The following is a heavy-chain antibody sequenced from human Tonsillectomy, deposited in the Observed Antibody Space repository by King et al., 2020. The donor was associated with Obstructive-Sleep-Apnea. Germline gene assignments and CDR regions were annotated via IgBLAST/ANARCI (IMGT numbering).Heavy chain of an antibody. V-gene: IGHV3-21*01. J-gene: IGHJ4*02. CDR2: ISSSSSYI. CDR1: GFTFSSYS. CDR3: ARAISSSWTFDY. Sequence: VQLVESGGGLVKPGGSLRLSCAASGFTFSSYSMNWVRQAPGKGLEWVSSISSSSSYIYYADSVKGRFTISRDNDKNSLYLQMNSLRAEDTAVYYCARAISSSWTFDYWGQGTLVTVSS. D-gene: IGHD6-6*01.